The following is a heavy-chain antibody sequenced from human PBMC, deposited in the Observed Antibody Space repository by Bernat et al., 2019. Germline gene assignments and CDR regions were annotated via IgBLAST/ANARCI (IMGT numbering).Heavy chain of an antibody. CDR1: VGSIGIYY. Sequence: QEQLQESGPGLVKPSETLSFTCTVSVGSIGIYYWSWIRQPPGKGLEWIAFISYTGDTNYNPSLKRRVIISVDTSRGQVSLELTSVTAADTAVYYCARHYLPSGGYSYWFDPWGQGTLVTVSS. D-gene: IGHD3-10*01. J-gene: IGHJ5*02. CDR2: ISYTGDT. CDR3: ARHYLPSGGYSYWFDP. V-gene: IGHV4-59*01.